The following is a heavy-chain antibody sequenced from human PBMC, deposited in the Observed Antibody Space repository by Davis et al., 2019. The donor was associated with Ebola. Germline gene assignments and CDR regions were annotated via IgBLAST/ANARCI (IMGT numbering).Heavy chain of an antibody. V-gene: IGHV5-51*01. J-gene: IGHJ4*02. CDR3: ARTTVYSSGRFDY. Sequence: TVSCKGSGYSFTNYWIGWVRQMPGKGLEWMGIIYPGDSERTYRPSFQGQVTMSADKSVNTAYLQWSSLKASDTAIYYCARTTVYSSGRFDYWGQGTLVTVSS. CDR2: IYPGDSER. CDR1: GYSFTNYW. D-gene: IGHD6-19*01.